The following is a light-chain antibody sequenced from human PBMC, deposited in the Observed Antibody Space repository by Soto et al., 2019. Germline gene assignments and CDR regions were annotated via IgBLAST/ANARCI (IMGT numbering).Light chain of an antibody. CDR3: QQCYSYPRK. CDR1: QSISTY. J-gene: IGKJ1*01. CDR2: AAS. V-gene: IGKV1-39*01. Sequence: DIQMTQSPSTLSASVGDRVTITCRASQSISTYLNWYQQKLGRAPTLLIYAASSLQSEVPSRFSGGGSGTDFTLTISSLQPEDFARYFCQQCYSYPRKFGQGNKVELK.